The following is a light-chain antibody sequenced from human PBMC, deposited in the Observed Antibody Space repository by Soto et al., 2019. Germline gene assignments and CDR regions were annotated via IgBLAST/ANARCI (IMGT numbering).Light chain of an antibody. CDR1: QSVSSY. V-gene: IGKV3D-15*01. J-gene: IGKJ5*01. Sequence: EMVMTQSPATLSLSPGERATLSCRASQSVSSYLAWYQQKPGQAPRLLIYDASNRATGIPARFSGSGSGTEFTLTISSLQSEDFAVYYCQQYNNWPPITFGQGTRLEIK. CDR3: QQYNNWPPIT. CDR2: DAS.